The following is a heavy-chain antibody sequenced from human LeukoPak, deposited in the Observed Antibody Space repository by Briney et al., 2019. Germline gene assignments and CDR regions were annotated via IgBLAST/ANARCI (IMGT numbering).Heavy chain of an antibody. CDR1: GYTFTSYG. V-gene: IGHV1-18*01. J-gene: IGHJ3*02. D-gene: IGHD3-22*01. CDR2: ISAYNGNT. CDR3: ARALYYYDSSGYPSDAFDI. Sequence: GASVKVSCKASGYTFTSYGISWVRQAPGQGLEWMGWISAYNGNTNYAQKLQGRVTMTTDTSTSTAYMVLRSLRSDDTAVYYCARALYYYDSSGYPSDAFDIWGQGTMVTVSS.